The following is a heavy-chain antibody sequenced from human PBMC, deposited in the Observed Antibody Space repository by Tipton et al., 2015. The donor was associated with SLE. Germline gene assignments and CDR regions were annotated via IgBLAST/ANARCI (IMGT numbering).Heavy chain of an antibody. CDR3: AREVSISMKWFYGKDV. Sequence: TLSLTCTVSGGSISRGSYYWGWIRQSAEKGLEWIGHIYTSGTTNYNPSLKSRVTISRDTSKNQFSLQLSSVTAADTAVYYCAREVSISMKWFYGKDVWGQGTTVTVSS. V-gene: IGHV4-61*09. CDR2: IYTSGTT. CDR1: GGSISRGSYY. D-gene: IGHD3-22*01. J-gene: IGHJ6*02.